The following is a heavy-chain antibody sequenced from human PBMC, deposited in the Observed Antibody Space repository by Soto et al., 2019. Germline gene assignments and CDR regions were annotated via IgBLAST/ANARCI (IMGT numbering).Heavy chain of an antibody. CDR1: GYTFTGYY. J-gene: IGHJ4*02. Sequence: AAVKVSCKASGYTFTGYYIHWVRQAPGQGLEWMGWIKPNSGGINYAQKFQGRVTMTRDTSISTAYMELSRLTSDDTAVYYCARVANTGYAVGPFDSWGQGTLVTVSS. V-gene: IGHV1-2*02. CDR2: IKPNSGGI. D-gene: IGHD5-18*01. CDR3: ARVANTGYAVGPFDS.